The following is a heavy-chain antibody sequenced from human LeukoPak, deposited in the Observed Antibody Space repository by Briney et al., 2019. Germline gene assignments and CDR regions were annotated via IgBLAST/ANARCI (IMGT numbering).Heavy chain of an antibody. Sequence: GGSLRLSCAASGFTFSTHGMHWVRQAPGKGLEWVSYISSSGSTIYYADSVKGRFTISRDNAKNSLYLQMNSLRAEDTAVYYCAREQGNHGDFDYWGQGTLVTVSS. D-gene: IGHD1-14*01. CDR3: AREQGNHGDFDY. CDR2: ISSSGSTI. CDR1: GFTFSTHG. V-gene: IGHV3-48*04. J-gene: IGHJ4*02.